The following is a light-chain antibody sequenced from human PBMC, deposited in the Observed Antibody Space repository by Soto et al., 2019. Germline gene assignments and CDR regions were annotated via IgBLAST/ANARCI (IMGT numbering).Light chain of an antibody. CDR1: SSDVGLYNY. V-gene: IGLV2-14*03. J-gene: IGLJ1*01. CDR3: SSFTGGYTHVV. Sequence: QSALTQPASVSGSLGQSITFSCTGTSSDVGLYNYVSWYQQHPGKVPKLMIYDVSNRPSGVSSRFSGSKSGSTASLTISGLQAEDEADYFCSSFTGGYTHVVSGNGTKVTVL. CDR2: DVS.